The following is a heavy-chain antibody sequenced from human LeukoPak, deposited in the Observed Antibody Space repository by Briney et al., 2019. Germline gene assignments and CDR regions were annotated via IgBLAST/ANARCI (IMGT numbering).Heavy chain of an antibody. Sequence: GESLKISRKGSGYRFTSYWIGWVRQMPGKGLEWMGIIYPGDSDTRYSSSFQGQGTISADKSISTAYLQWSSLKASDTAMYYCASFSSSWYRLSWGQGTLVTVSS. CDR2: IYPGDSDT. V-gene: IGHV5-51*01. CDR1: GYRFTSYW. J-gene: IGHJ5*02. CDR3: ASFSSSWYRLS. D-gene: IGHD6-13*01.